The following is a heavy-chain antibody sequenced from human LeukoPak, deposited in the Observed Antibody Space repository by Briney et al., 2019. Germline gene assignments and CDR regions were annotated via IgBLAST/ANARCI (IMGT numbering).Heavy chain of an antibody. CDR3: ARETSQKGAHYMDV. V-gene: IGHV4-61*02. CDR1: GGSIGSGSYY. D-gene: IGHD3-16*01. J-gene: IGHJ6*03. CDR2: INTGGST. Sequence: PSETLSLTCTVSGGSIGSGSYYWTWIRQPAGKGLEWIGRINTGGSTNYNPSLKSRVTISVDTSKNQLSLKLNSVTAADTAVYYCARETSQKGAHYMDVWGKGTTVTISS.